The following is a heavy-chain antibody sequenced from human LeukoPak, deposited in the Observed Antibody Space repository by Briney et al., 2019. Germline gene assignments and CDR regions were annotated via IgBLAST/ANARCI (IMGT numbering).Heavy chain of an antibody. J-gene: IGHJ6*04. V-gene: IGHV3-30*09. CDR1: GFTFSNYV. Sequence: PGGSLRLSCAASGFTFSNYVMHWVRQAPGKGLEWLAIISYDGTYKHYADSVKGRFAISRDTSKNTLYLQMNSLRAEDTAVYYCAELGITMIGGVWGKGTTVTISS. CDR2: ISYDGTYK. CDR3: AELGITMIGGV. D-gene: IGHD3-10*02.